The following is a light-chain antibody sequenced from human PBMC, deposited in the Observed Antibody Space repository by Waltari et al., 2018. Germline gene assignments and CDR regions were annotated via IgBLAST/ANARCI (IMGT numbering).Light chain of an antibody. CDR3: SSYTSSSTLDV. J-gene: IGLJ2*01. CDR1: SRDVGGYNY. V-gene: IGLV2-14*01. CDR2: EVS. Sequence: QSALTQPASVSGSPGQSITISCTGTSRDVGGYNYVAWYQQHPGKAPKLMIYEVSNRPSGVSNRFSGSKSGNTASLTISGLQAEDEADYYCSSYTSSSTLDVFGGGTKLTVL.